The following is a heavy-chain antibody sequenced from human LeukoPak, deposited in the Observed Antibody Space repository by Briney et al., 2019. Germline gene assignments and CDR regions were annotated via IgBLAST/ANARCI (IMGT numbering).Heavy chain of an antibody. Sequence: GGSLRLSCVASGFTFRDYAMSWVRQAPGKGLEWVSPISGSSGDTYYADSVKGRFTISRDNSKNTLYLQMNNPRAEDTAIYFCAKVRHTSGWKSYYFEFWGQGTLVTVSS. V-gene: IGHV3-23*01. D-gene: IGHD6-19*01. CDR3: AKVRHTSGWKSYYFEF. CDR1: GFTFRDYA. CDR2: ISGSSGDT. J-gene: IGHJ4*02.